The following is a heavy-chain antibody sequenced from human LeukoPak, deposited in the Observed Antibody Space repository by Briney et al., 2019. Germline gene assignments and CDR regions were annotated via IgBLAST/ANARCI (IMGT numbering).Heavy chain of an antibody. CDR3: VKGLYSSSKNWFDP. Sequence: GGSLRLSCAASGFTVSSNYMSWVRQAPGKGLEWVSVIYSGGSTYYADSVKGRFTISRDNSKNTLYLQMSSLRAEDTAVYYCVKGLYSSSKNWFDPWGQGTLVTVSS. D-gene: IGHD6-6*01. J-gene: IGHJ5*02. V-gene: IGHV3-66*01. CDR1: GFTVSSNY. CDR2: IYSGGST.